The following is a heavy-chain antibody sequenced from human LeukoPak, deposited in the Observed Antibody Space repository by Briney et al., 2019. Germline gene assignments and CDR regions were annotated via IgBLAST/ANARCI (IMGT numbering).Heavy chain of an antibody. D-gene: IGHD3-22*01. CDR1: GFTFSNYA. Sequence: GGSLRLSCAASGFTFSNYAMRWVRQAPGKGLEWVSALSGSGGSTYYADTVKGRFTISRDNSKNTLYLQMNSLRADDTAVYYCAKGSGDSSGYYYNYYYYYMDVWGKGTTVTVSS. J-gene: IGHJ6*03. V-gene: IGHV3-23*01. CDR3: AKGSGDSSGYYYNYYYYYMDV. CDR2: LSGSGGST.